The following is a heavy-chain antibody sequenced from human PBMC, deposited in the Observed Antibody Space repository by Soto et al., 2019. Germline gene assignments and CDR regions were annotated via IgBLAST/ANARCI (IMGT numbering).Heavy chain of an antibody. Sequence: QVQLVQSGAEVKKPGASVKVSCKASGYTFTGYYMHWVRQAPGQGLEWMGWINPNSGGTNYAQKFQGRVTMTRDTSISTAYMELSRLRSDATAVYYCARDEGIAAALPAIDYWGQGTLVTVSS. CDR1: GYTFTGYY. CDR3: ARDEGIAAALPAIDY. J-gene: IGHJ4*02. D-gene: IGHD6-13*01. CDR2: INPNSGGT. V-gene: IGHV1-2*02.